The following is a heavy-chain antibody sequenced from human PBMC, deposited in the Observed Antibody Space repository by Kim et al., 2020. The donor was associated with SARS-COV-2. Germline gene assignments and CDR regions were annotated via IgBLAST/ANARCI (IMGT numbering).Heavy chain of an antibody. CDR1: GFTFTSSA. Sequence: SVKVSCKASGFTFTSSAVQWVRQARGQRLEWIGWIVVGSGNTNYAQKFQERVTITRDMSTSTAYMELSSLRSEDTAVYYCAADSPIKSGYVPYWGQGTLVTVSS. V-gene: IGHV1-58*01. J-gene: IGHJ4*02. CDR3: AADSPIKSGYVPY. CDR2: IVVGSGNT. D-gene: IGHD5-12*01.